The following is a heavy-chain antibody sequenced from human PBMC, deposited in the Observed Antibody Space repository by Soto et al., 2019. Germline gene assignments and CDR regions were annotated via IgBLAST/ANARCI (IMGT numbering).Heavy chain of an antibody. Sequence: GESLKISCKGSGYNFTTFWIGGVRQMPGKGLEWMGIIYPGDSETKYSPDFEGQVTISADRSTNTAYLQWRSLRASDTAMYYCARLGFPGAIYFDSWGLGTLATVSS. CDR3: ARLGFPGAIYFDS. J-gene: IGHJ4*02. V-gene: IGHV5-51*01. CDR2: IYPGDSET. CDR1: GYNFTTFW.